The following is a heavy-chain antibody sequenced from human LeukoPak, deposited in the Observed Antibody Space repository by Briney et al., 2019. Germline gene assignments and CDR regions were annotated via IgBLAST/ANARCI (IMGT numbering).Heavy chain of an antibody. V-gene: IGHV3-21*01. Sequence: GGSLRLSCAASGFTFSSYNMNWVRQAPGKGLEWVSSLSSTGDYINHADSVKGRFTISRDNAKNSLYLQMNSLRAEDTAVYYCASTAMVPGYWGQGTLVTVSS. CDR3: ASTAMVPGY. J-gene: IGHJ4*02. CDR1: GFTFSSYN. D-gene: IGHD5-18*01. CDR2: LSSTGDYI.